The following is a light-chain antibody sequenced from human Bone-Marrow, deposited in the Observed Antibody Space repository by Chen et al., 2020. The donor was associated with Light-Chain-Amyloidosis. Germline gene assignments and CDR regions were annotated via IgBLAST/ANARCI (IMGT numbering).Light chain of an antibody. CDR2: DDS. CDR1: NIGSTS. V-gene: IGLV3-21*02. CDR3: QVMDRGGDRPV. J-gene: IGLJ3*02. Sequence: SYVLTQPSSVSVAPGQTATIACGGNNIGSTSVHWYQQTPGQAPLLVVYDDSDRPSGIPERWSGSNSGNTATRTFSRVGAGDEAVYYGQVMDRGGDRPVFGGGTKLTVL.